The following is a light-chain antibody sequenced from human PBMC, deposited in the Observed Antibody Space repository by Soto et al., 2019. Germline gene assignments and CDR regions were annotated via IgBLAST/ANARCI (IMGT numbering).Light chain of an antibody. CDR1: QSVRTN. V-gene: IGKV3D-15*01. Sequence: EVMMTQFPDTVSVTPGEAVTLXXGASQSVRTNLAWYQQRPGQAPRVLIHYSSTRASDIPARFSGSGSGTNFTLAISSLQSEDFATYYCQQYHSYSTFGQGTKVDIK. J-gene: IGKJ1*01. CDR3: QQYHSYST. CDR2: YSS.